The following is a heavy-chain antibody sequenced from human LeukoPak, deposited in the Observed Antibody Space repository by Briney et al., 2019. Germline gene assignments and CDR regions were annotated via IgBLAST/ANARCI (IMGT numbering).Heavy chain of an antibody. CDR3: ATETIGRHYDY. CDR2: IGPTGTDR. Sequence: PGGSLRLSRAAFGFTFSSCGFNWVRQAPGKGLEWVSSIGPTGTDRYYADSVRGRFTISRDNAMNSMYLQMDSLRDEDTAVYYCATETIGRHYDYWGQGTLLTVSS. D-gene: IGHD1-14*01. J-gene: IGHJ4*02. V-gene: IGHV3-21*01. CDR1: GFTFSSCG.